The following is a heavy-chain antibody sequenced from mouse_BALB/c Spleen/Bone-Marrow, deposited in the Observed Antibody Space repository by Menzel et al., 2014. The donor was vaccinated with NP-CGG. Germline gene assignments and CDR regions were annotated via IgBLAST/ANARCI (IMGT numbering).Heavy chain of an antibody. Sequence: EVKLMESGGGLVQPGGSLKLSCTASGFTFSSYGLSWVRQTPDKRLELVATINRNGGTNSYPDSVKGRFTISRDNAKNTLYLQMSSLKSVDTALYYCARGVDDYSWFAYWGQGTLVTVSA. D-gene: IGHD2-3*01. CDR1: GFTFSSYG. V-gene: IGHV5-6-3*01. CDR3: ARGVDDYSWFAY. CDR2: INRNGGTN. J-gene: IGHJ3*01.